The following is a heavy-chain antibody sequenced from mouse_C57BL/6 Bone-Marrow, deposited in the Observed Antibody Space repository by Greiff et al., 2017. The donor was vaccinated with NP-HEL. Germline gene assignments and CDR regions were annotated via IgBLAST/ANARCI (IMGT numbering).Heavy chain of an antibody. CDR3: ARDDYYYGSSGFAY. V-gene: IGHV1-55*01. J-gene: IGHJ3*01. CDR2: IYPGSGST. CDR1: GYTFTSYW. Sequence: VQLQQPGAELVKPGASVKMSCKASGYTFTSYWITWVKQRPGQGLEWIGDIYPGSGSTNYNEKFKSKATLTVDTSSSTAYMQFSKLTSEDSAVYYCARDDYYYGSSGFAYWGQGTLVTVSA. D-gene: IGHD1-1*01.